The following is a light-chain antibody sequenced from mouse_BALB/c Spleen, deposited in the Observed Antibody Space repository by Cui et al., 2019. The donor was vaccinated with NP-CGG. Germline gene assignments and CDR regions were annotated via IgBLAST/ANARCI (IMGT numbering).Light chain of an antibody. V-gene: IGLV1*01. CDR3: ALWYSNHWV. Sequence: HACVPQPSALTTSPGESVTLTCRSSTGAVTTSNYANWVQEKPDHLFTGLIGGTNNRVPGVPARFSGSLIGDKAALTITGAQTEDEAIYFCALWYSNHWVFGGGTKLTVL. CDR1: TGAVTTSNY. CDR2: GTN. J-gene: IGLJ1*01.